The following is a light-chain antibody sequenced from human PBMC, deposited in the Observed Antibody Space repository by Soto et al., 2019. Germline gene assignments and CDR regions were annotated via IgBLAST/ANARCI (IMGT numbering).Light chain of an antibody. Sequence: AIQLTQSPSSLSASVGDRVTITCRASQGISSALAWYQQKPGKAPKLLIYDASSLESGVPSRFSGSGSWTDFTLTISSRQPEDFAPYYCQQFNSYPRTFGQVTKVEIK. CDR2: DAS. V-gene: IGKV1-13*02. J-gene: IGKJ1*01. CDR3: QQFNSYPRT. CDR1: QGISSA.